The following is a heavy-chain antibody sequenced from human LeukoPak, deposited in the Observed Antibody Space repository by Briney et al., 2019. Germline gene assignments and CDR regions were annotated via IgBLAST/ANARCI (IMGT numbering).Heavy chain of an antibody. J-gene: IGHJ3*02. CDR3: ARDRTTPAAFDI. CDR2: IYYSGST. Sequence: SETLSLTCTVSGGSISSSSYYWGWIRQPPGKGLEWIGSIYYSGSTYYNPSLKSRVTISVDTSKNQISLKLSSVTAADTAVYYCARDRTTPAAFDIWGQGTMVTVSS. V-gene: IGHV4-39*07. CDR1: GGSISSSSYY. D-gene: IGHD1-1*01.